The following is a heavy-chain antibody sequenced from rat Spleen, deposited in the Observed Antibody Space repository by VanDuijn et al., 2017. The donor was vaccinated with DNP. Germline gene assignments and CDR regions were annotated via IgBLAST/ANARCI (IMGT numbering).Heavy chain of an antibody. V-gene: IGHV5-58*01. CDR2: INTDGGST. CDR1: GFTLSSYW. CDR3: TRINYGGYPSYAMDA. D-gene: IGHD1-11*01. J-gene: IGHJ4*01. Sequence: EVQLVESGGGPVQPGRSLKLSCVASGFTLSSYWMYWIRQAPGKGLEWVSSINTDGGSTYYPDSVKGRLTISRDSAKSTLYLQMNSLRSEDTATYYCTRINYGGYPSYAMDAWGQGTSVTVSS.